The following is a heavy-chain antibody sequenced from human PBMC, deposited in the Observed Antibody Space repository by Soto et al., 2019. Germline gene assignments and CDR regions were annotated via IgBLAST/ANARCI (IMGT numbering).Heavy chain of an antibody. CDR2: IYYSGST. J-gene: IGHJ6*02. CDR3: AFQGIYSITYYYYGMDV. CDR1: GGSISSSSYY. Sequence: SETLSLTCTVSGGSISSSSYYWGWIRQPPGKGLEWIGSIYYSGSTYYNPSLKSRVTISVDTSKNQFSLKLSSVTAADTAVYYCAFQGIYSITYYYYGMDVWGQGTTVTVSS. V-gene: IGHV4-39*01. D-gene: IGHD3-10*01.